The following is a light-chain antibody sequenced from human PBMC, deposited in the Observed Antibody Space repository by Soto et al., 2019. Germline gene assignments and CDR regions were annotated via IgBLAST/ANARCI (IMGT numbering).Light chain of an antibody. Sequence: EIVLTQSPGTLSLSPGERAALSCRASQSLGTNYLAWYQQKPGQAPRLLIYGASSRATGIPDRFSGSGSGADFTLTISRLEPEDFAVYYCQHYGSSLSLTFGGGTKVEIK. V-gene: IGKV3-20*01. CDR3: QHYGSSLSLT. CDR1: QSLGTNY. J-gene: IGKJ4*01. CDR2: GAS.